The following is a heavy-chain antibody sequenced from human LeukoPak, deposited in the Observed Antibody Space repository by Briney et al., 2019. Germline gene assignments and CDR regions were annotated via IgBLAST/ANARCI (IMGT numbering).Heavy chain of an antibody. D-gene: IGHD6-13*01. CDR2: IKQDGSEK. J-gene: IGHJ4*02. V-gene: IGHV3-7*01. CDR3: ARAYWIAAAGGVYFDY. CDR1: GFTFSSYW. Sequence: PGGSLRLSCAASGFTFSSYWMSWVRQAPGKGLEWVANIKQDGSEKYYVDSVKGRFTISRDNAKNSLYLQMNSLRAEDTAVYYCARAYWIAAAGGVYFDYWGQGTLVTVSS.